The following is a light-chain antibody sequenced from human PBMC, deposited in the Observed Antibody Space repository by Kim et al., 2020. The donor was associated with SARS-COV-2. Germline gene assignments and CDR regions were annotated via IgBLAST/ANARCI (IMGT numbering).Light chain of an antibody. CDR3: QQYYSVPLT. J-gene: IGKJ4*01. CDR1: QSLLSNNRNY. V-gene: IGKV4-1*01. Sequence: ERATINCKASQSLLSNNRNYLAWYQQKPGQPPVLLIYWASSRESGVPGRISGSGSGTDFTLTITSLQAEDVAAYYCQQYYSVPLTFGGGTKVDIK. CDR2: WAS.